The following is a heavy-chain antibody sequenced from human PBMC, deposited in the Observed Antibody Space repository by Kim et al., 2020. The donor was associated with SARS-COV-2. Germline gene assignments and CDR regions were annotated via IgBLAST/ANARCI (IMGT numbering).Heavy chain of an antibody. V-gene: IGHV5-51*01. Sequence: GESLKISCKASGFTFTSYWIGWVRQVPGKGLEWMGIIYPTDFDTRYNQAFQGQVTISADRSITTAYLQWSSLKASDTAMYYCARGNNYAGDSWGQGTLVTVSS. CDR1: GFTFTSYW. CDR3: ARGNNYAGDS. D-gene: IGHD1-20*01. J-gene: IGHJ4*02. CDR2: IYPTDFDT.